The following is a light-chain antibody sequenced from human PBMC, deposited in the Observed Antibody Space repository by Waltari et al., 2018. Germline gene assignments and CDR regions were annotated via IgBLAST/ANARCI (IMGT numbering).Light chain of an antibody. CDR3: QHYLRLPVT. CDR2: GAS. J-gene: IGKJ1*01. CDR1: QSVSRA. Sequence: EIVLTQSPGTLSVALGERATVSCRGSQSVSRALAWYQQKPGQAPRLLIYGASTRATGIPDRFSGSGSGTDFSLTISRLEPDDFAVYYCQHYLRLPVTFGQGTTVEI. V-gene: IGKV3-20*01.